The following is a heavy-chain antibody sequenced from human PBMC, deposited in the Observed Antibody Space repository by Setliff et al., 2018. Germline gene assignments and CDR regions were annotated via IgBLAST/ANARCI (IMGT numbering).Heavy chain of an antibody. CDR1: GGSISSGGYY. V-gene: IGHV4-31*03. J-gene: IGHJ5*02. CDR3: GRSEAYNWFDP. CDR2: ISYSGNT. Sequence: PSETLSLTCTVSGGSISSGGYYWSWIRQHPGKGLEWIGYISYSGNTYYNPSLESRVTISEDTSKKRFSLKLSSVTAADTAVYYCGRSEAYNWFDPWGQGTLVTVSS.